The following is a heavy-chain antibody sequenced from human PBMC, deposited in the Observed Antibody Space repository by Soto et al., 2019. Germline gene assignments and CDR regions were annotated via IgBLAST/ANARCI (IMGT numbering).Heavy chain of an antibody. Sequence: EVQLLESGGGLVQPGGSLRLSCAASGFTFSSYAMSWVRQAPGKGLEWVSAISGSGGSTYYADSVKGRFTISRDNSKNTLYPQMNSLRAEDTAVYYCAKDRGRGSGSYYNGIDAFDIWGQGTMVTVSS. D-gene: IGHD3-10*01. CDR2: ISGSGGST. CDR3: AKDRGRGSGSYYNGIDAFDI. CDR1: GFTFSSYA. J-gene: IGHJ3*02. V-gene: IGHV3-23*01.